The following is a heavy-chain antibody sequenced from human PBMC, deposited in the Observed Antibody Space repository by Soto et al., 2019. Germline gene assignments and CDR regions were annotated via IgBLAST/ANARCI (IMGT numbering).Heavy chain of an antibody. CDR2: IYPGDSDT. D-gene: IGHD6-6*01. CDR1: GYSFTSYW. J-gene: IGHJ3*02. V-gene: IGHV5-51*01. Sequence: GASLKISCKGSGYSFTSYWIGWVRQMPGKGLEWMGIIYPGDSDTRSSPSFQGQVTISADKSISTAYRQWSSLKASDTAMYYCARHCSSSSNDAFDIWGQGTMVTVSS. CDR3: ARHCSSSSNDAFDI.